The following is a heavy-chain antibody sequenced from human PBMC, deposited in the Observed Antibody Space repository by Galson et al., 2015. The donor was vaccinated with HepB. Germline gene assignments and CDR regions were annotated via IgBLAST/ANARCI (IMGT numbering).Heavy chain of an antibody. CDR2: ISSSSSYI. J-gene: IGHJ4*02. V-gene: IGHV3-21*01. CDR1: GFTFSSYS. D-gene: IGHD2-2*01. CDR3: AAGCSSTSCYTY. Sequence: SLRLSCAASGFTFSSYSMNWVRQAPGKGLEWVSSISSSSSYIYYADSVKGRFTISRDNAKNSLYLQMNSLRAEDTAVYYCAAGCSSTSCYTYWGQGTLVTVSS.